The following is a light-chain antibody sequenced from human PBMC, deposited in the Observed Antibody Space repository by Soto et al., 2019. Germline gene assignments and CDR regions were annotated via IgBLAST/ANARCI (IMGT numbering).Light chain of an antibody. V-gene: IGKV1-6*01. CDR3: LQDYTYPLT. CDR1: QGVKND. J-gene: IGKJ4*01. CDR2: AAS. Sequence: AIQMTQSPSSLSASVGDRVTITCRASQGVKNDLGWYQQRPGKAPKLLIYAASSLQSGVPSRFSGSGSGTDFTLTITSLQPEDFATYYCLQDYTYPLTVGGGPKVDIK.